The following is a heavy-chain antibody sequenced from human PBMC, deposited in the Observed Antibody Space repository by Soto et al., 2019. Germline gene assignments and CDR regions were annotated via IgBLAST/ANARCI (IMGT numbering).Heavy chain of an antibody. CDR2: IKQDGSEK. V-gene: IGHV3-7*03. Sequence: PGGSLRLSCAASGFTFSSYWMSWVRQAPGKGLGWVADIKQDGSEKYYVDSVKGRFTISRDNAKNSLYLQMNSLRAEDTAVYYCARDFLRDFWSGYYIYWGEGTLVT. CDR1: GFTFSSYW. CDR3: ARDFLRDFWSGYYIY. D-gene: IGHD3-3*01. J-gene: IGHJ4*02.